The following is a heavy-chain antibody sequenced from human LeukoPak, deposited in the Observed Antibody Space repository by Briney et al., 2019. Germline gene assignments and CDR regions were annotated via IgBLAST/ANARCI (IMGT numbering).Heavy chain of an antibody. D-gene: IGHD6-19*01. CDR2: ISYDGSNK. J-gene: IGHJ4*02. CDR3: ARAKEGIAVAAQDY. CDR1: GFTFSSYG. Sequence: PGGSLRLSCAASGFTFSSYGMHWVRQAPGKGLEWVAVISYDGSNKYYADSVKGRFTISRDNSKNTLYLQMNSLRAEDTAVYYCARAKEGIAVAAQDYWGQGTLVTVSS. V-gene: IGHV3-30*03.